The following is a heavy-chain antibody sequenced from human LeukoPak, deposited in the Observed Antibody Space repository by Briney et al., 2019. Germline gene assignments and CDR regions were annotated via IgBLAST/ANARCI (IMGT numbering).Heavy chain of an antibody. J-gene: IGHJ5*02. CDR1: GYTFTCYY. Sequence: GASVKVSCKASGYTFTCYYMHWVRQAPGQGREWMGWINPNSGGTNYAQKFQGRVTMTRDTSISTAYMELSRLRSDDTAVYYCARVDRIGGANWFDPWGQGTLVTVSS. CDR2: INPNSGGT. D-gene: IGHD1-26*01. V-gene: IGHV1-2*02. CDR3: ARVDRIGGANWFDP.